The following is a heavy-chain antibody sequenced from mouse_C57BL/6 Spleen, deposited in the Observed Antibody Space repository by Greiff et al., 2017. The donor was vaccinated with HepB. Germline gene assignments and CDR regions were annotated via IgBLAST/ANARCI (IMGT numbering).Heavy chain of an antibody. Sequence: EVMLVESGGGLVKPGGSLKLSCAASGFTFSDYGMHWVRQAPEKGLEWVAYISSGSSTIYYADTVKGRFTISRDNAKNTLFLQMTSLRSEDTAMYYCARGGYYGNYVYAMDYWGQGTSVTVSS. CDR2: ISSGSSTI. CDR1: GFTFSDYG. CDR3: ARGGYYGNYVYAMDY. D-gene: IGHD2-1*01. J-gene: IGHJ4*01. V-gene: IGHV5-17*01.